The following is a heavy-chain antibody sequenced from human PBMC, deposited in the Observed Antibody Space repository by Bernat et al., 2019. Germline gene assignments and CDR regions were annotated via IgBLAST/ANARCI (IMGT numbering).Heavy chain of an antibody. CDR2: ISYDGSNK. V-gene: IGHV3-30-3*02. CDR3: AEAMTDTVPAFDI. J-gene: IGHJ3*02. Sequence: QVQLVESGGGVVQPGRSLRLSCAASGFTFSSYAMHWVRQAPGKGLEWVAVISYDGSNKYYADSLKCRFTISRDNSKNTLYLQMNSLRAEDTAVYYCAEAMTDTVPAFDIWGQGTMVTVSS. CDR1: GFTFSSYA. D-gene: IGHD4-17*01.